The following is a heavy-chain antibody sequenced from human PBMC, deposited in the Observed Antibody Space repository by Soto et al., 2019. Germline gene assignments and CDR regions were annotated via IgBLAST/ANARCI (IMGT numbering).Heavy chain of an antibody. CDR3: ARGPIGDAAMVTNYFDY. CDR1: GFTFSNYA. Sequence: QVQLVESGGGVVQPGRSLRLSCAASGFTFSNYAIHWVRQAPGKGLEWVAVLSYDGNNIHYADSVKGRFTVSRDNSKNNLLLQMNRLRAEDTALYYCARGPIGDAAMVTNYFDYWGQGTLVTVSS. J-gene: IGHJ4*02. D-gene: IGHD5-18*01. V-gene: IGHV3-30-3*01. CDR2: LSYDGNNI.